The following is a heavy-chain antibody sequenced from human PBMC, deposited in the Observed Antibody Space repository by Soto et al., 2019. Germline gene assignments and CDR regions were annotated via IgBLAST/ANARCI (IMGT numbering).Heavy chain of an antibody. J-gene: IGHJ4*02. CDR2: IIPILGIA. V-gene: IGHV1-69*02. CDR1: GGTFSSYT. D-gene: IGHD6-19*01. CDR3: ARAGYSSGLGPPQPTETRGFDY. Sequence: QVQLVQSGAEVKKPGSSVKVSCKASGGTFSSYTISWVRQAPGQGLEWMGRIIPILGIANYGQKFQGRVTITADKSTSTAYMELSSLRSEDTAVYYCARAGYSSGLGPPQPTETRGFDYWGQGTLVTVSS.